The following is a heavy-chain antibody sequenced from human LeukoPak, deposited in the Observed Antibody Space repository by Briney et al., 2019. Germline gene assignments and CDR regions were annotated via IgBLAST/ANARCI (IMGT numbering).Heavy chain of an antibody. CDR3: ARDDCSTTPCYAY. D-gene: IGHD2-2*01. V-gene: IGHV3-33*01. CDR2: IWYDGSKT. Sequence: GGSLRLSCTTSGYTFTNYGINWVRQAPGKGLEWVAAIWYDGSKTSYTDSVKGRFTVSRDISKNTVYLQMNGLKAEDTAVYYCARDDCSTTPCYAYWGQGTLVTVSS. J-gene: IGHJ4*02. CDR1: GYTFTNYG.